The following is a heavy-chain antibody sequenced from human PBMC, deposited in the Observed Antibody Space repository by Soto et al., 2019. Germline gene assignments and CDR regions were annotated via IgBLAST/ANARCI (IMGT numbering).Heavy chain of an antibody. Sequence: SETLSLTCAVYGGSFSDYYWSWIRQPPGKGLEWIGEINHSGSTNYNPSLKSRVTISVDTSKNQFSLKLSSVTAADTAVYYCARARRILLWFGELYNYWGQGTLVTVSS. CDR2: INHSGST. V-gene: IGHV4-34*01. J-gene: IGHJ4*02. CDR3: ARARRILLWFGELYNY. CDR1: GGSFSDYY. D-gene: IGHD3-10*01.